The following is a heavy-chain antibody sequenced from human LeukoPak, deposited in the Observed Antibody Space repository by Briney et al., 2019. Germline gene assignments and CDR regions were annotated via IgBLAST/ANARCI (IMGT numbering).Heavy chain of an antibody. Sequence: SETLYLTCTVSGGSISSYYWSWIRQPPGKGLEWIGYIYYSGSTNYNPSLKSRVTISVDTSENQFSLKLSSVTAADTAVYYCASLLGTDFDYWGQGTLVTVSS. CDR2: IYYSGST. V-gene: IGHV4-59*01. D-gene: IGHD7-27*01. J-gene: IGHJ4*02. CDR1: GGSISSYY. CDR3: ASLLGTDFDY.